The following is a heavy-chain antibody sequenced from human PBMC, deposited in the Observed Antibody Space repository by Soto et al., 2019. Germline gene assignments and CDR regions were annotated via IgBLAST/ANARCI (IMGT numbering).Heavy chain of an antibody. CDR3: VSSLNYDFWRDGGRHFYFDY. J-gene: IGHJ4*02. Sequence: SEALSVTCAVSVGSISSSYWWNCVRQTPRGGLEWIGKIYHGGTTNYNPSLKNRVTISVDKSKNQFSLKLTSVTAADTAVYYCVSSLNYDFWRDGGRHFYFDYWGRGILVTVSS. V-gene: IGHV4-4*02. D-gene: IGHD3-3*01. CDR1: VGSISSSYW. CDR2: IYHGGTT.